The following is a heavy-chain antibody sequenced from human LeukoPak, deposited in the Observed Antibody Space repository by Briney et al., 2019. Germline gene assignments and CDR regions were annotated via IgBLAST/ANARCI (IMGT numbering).Heavy chain of an antibody. CDR2: IYYSGST. CDR1: GGSISSSSYY. V-gene: IGHV4-39*01. D-gene: IGHD2-15*01. J-gene: IGHJ4*02. Sequence: SETLSLTCTVFGGSISSSSYYWGWIRQPPGKGLEWIGSIYYSGSTYYNPSLKSRVTISVDTSKNQFSLKLSSVTAADTAVYYCARHTSRYCSGGSCPILDYFDYWGQGTLVTVSS. CDR3: ARHTSRYCSGGSCPILDYFDY.